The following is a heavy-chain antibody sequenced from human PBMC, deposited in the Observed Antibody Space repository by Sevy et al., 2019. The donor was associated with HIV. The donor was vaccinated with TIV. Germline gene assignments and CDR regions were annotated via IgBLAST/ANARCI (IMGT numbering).Heavy chain of an antibody. V-gene: IGHV4-59*01. CDR1: GGSISSYY. J-gene: IGHJ5*02. D-gene: IGHD5-12*01. CDR3: TRAPPVRSGDDSLNWFDP. Sequence: SETLSLTCTVSGGSISSYYWSWIRQPPGKGLEYIGYIHYTGSANYNPSLESRVTISVDTSKNQFSLKLSSVTAADTAVYYCTRAPPVRSGDDSLNWFDPWGQGSLVTVSS. CDR2: IHYTGSA.